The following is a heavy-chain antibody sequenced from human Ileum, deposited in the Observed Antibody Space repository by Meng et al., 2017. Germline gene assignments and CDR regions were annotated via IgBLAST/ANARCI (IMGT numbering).Heavy chain of an antibody. Sequence: VQLVQSGSEVKKPGASVTVSCKASGYTFTDYGISWVRQAPGQRLQWLGWVSGYSGQSHYAQRVQDRVAMTTDTSTNTAYMELRSLRSDDTAVYYCAKDSVATATQFDSWGQGTLVTVSS. J-gene: IGHJ4*02. CDR3: AKDSVATATQFDS. CDR1: GYTFTDYG. V-gene: IGHV1-18*01. D-gene: IGHD5-12*01. CDR2: VSGYSGQS.